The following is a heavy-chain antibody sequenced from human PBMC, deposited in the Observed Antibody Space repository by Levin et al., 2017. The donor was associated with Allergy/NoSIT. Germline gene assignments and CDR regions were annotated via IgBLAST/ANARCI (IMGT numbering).Heavy chain of an antibody. CDR1: GFTFSSYG. CDR3: AKDLTNTGYCSGGSCYRLDY. V-gene: IGHV3-30*18. Sequence: PGGSLRLSCAASGFTFSSYGMHWVRQAPGKGLEWVSVISYDASNEYYADSVKGRFTISRDNSKNTLYLQMNSLRAEDSAVYYCAKDLTNTGYCSGGSCYRLDYWGQGNLVTVSS. D-gene: IGHD2-15*01. CDR2: ISYDASNE. J-gene: IGHJ4*02.